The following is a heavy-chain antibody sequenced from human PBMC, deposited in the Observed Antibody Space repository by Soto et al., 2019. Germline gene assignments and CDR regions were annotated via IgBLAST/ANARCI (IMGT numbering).Heavy chain of an antibody. Sequence: SETLSLTCAVYGGSFSSYHWSWIRQTPGKGLEWIGEINHLATTNYNPSLKSRVIISLDTPKNQFSLKLSSVTAADTAVYYCARGYDTALAPIFWGQGILVTVSS. J-gene: IGHJ4*02. CDR2: INHLATT. V-gene: IGHV4-34*01. CDR3: ARGYDTALAPIF. D-gene: IGHD5-18*01. CDR1: GGSFSSYH.